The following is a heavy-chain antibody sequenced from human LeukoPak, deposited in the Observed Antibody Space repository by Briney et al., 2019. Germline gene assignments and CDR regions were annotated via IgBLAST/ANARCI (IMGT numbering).Heavy chain of an antibody. D-gene: IGHD2-15*01. V-gene: IGHV3-15*05. Sequence: GGSLRLSCAASGFTFSNAWMSWVRQAPGKGLEWVGRIKSKTDGGTTDYAAPVKGRFTISRDDSKNTLYLQMNSLKTEDTAVYYCVGYCSGGNCPNAFDIWGQGTKVTVSS. CDR1: GFTFSNAW. CDR3: VGYCSGGNCPNAFDI. J-gene: IGHJ3*02. CDR2: IKSKTDGGTT.